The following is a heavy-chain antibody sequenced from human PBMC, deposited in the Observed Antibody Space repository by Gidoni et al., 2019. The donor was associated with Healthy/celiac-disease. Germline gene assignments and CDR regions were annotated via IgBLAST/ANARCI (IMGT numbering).Heavy chain of an antibody. CDR3: TTDAPYYYGSGSFDY. V-gene: IGHV3-15*01. CDR1: GFTFSNAW. Sequence: EVQLVESGGGSVKPGGSLRLSCPAPGFTFSNAWMGWVRQAPGKGLEWVGRIKSKTDGGTTDYAAPVKGRFTISRDDSKNTLYLQMNSLKTEDTAVYYCTTDAPYYYGSGSFDYWGQGTLVTVSS. D-gene: IGHD3-10*01. CDR2: IKSKTDGGTT. J-gene: IGHJ4*02.